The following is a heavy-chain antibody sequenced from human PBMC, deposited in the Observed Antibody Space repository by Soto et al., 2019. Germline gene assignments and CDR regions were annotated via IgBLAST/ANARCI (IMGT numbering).Heavy chain of an antibody. D-gene: IGHD3-9*01. CDR3: ATGYPLLTGHYFDY. Sequence: QVQLQQWGAGLLKPSETLSLTCAVYGGSFSGYYWSWIRQPPGKGLEWIGEINHSGSTNYNPSLQSRVTTSVDTSKNQFSLNLSSVTAADTAVYYCATGYPLLTGHYFDYWGQGTLVVVSS. J-gene: IGHJ4*02. V-gene: IGHV4-34*01. CDR2: INHSGST. CDR1: GGSFSGYY.